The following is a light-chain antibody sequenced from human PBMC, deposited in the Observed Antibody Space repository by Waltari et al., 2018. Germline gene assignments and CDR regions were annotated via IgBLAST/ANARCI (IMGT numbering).Light chain of an antibody. CDR2: GNS. J-gene: IGLJ1*01. CDR3: QSYDSSLSGCV. V-gene: IGLV1-40*01. CDR1: SPKIREGYD. Sequence: QSVLTQPPSVSGAPGQRVTISCTGTSPKIREGYDVPWYQQLPGTAPKPLIYGNSNRPSGFPDRFSGSKSGTSASLAISGLQAEDEADYYCQSYDSSLSGCVFGTGTTVTVL.